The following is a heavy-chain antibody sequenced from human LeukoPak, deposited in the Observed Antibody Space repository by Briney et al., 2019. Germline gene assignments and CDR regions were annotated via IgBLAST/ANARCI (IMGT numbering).Heavy chain of an antibody. V-gene: IGHV3-74*01. J-gene: IGHJ4*02. CDR3: ARGGYSYGLYYFDY. CDR1: GFTFSSYW. CDR2: INRDGSST. Sequence: PGGSLRLSCAASGFTFSSYWMHWVRQAPGKGLVWVSRINRDGSSTSYADSVKGRFTISRDNAKNTLYLQMNSLRAEDTAVYYCARGGYSYGLYYFDYWGQGTLVTVSS. D-gene: IGHD5-18*01.